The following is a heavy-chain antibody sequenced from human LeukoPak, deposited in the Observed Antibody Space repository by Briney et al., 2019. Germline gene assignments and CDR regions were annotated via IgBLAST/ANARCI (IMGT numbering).Heavy chain of an antibody. CDR1: GFTFSSYG. CDR3: AREPKQWLVPIDF. CDR2: IYSGGST. J-gene: IGHJ4*02. Sequence: GGSLRLSCAASGFTFSSYGMSWVRQAPGKGLEWVSVIYSGGSTYYADSVKGRFTISRDNSKNTLYLQMNSLRAEDTAVYYCAREPKQWLVPIDFWGQGTLVTVSS. D-gene: IGHD6-19*01. V-gene: IGHV3-66*01.